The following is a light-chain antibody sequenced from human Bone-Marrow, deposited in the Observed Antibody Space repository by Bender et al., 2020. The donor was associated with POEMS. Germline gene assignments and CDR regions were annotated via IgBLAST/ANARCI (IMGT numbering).Light chain of an antibody. V-gene: IGLV3-1*01. CDR3: QAWDSSTVV. CDR1: NLGDSY. Sequence: SYGLTQPPSVSVSPGQTASITCSGDNLGDSYVCWYQQKPGQSPVLVIYQDTRRPSGIPERFSGSSSGNTATLTISGTQALDEADYYCQAWDSSTVVFGGGTKLTVL. J-gene: IGLJ2*01. CDR2: QDT.